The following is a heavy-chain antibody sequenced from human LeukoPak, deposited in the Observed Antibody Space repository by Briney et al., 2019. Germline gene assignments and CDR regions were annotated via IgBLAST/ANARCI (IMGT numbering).Heavy chain of an antibody. CDR3: ARGLTPSDILTGYRRDDAFDI. V-gene: IGHV1-69*13. Sequence: SVKVSCKTSGGTFSNHGISWVRQAPGQGLEWMGRIIPIFGTANYAQKFQGRLTITADEPTKTAYMGLSSLRSEGTAIYYCARGLTPSDILTGYRRDDAFDIWGQGTMVTVSS. CDR2: IIPIFGTA. D-gene: IGHD3-9*01. J-gene: IGHJ3*02. CDR1: GGTFSNHG.